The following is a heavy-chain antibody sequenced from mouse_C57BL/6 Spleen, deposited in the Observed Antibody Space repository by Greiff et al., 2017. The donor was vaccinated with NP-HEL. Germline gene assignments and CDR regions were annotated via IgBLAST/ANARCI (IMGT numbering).Heavy chain of an antibody. CDR1: GYTFTDYY. J-gene: IGHJ2*01. CDR3: ARRLLYYFDC. Sequence: VQLKQSGPELVKPGASVKISCKASGYTFTDYYMNWVKQSHGKSLEWIGDINPNNGGTSYNQKFKGKAIFTVDKSSSTAYMELRSLTSEDSAVDYGARRLLYYFDCWGQGTTLTVSS. CDR2: INPNNGGT. D-gene: IGHD1-1*02. V-gene: IGHV1-26*01.